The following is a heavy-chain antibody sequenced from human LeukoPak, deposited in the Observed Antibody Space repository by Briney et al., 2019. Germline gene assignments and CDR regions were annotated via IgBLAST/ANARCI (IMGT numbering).Heavy chain of an antibody. Sequence: GGSLRLSCAASGFTFSTYAMTWVRQAPGKGLERVSALSGSGASTFHADSVKGRFTISRDNSKNTLYLQMNSLRDEDTAVYYCARGPKVPAPTYYFDYWGQGILVTVSS. CDR2: LSGSGAST. J-gene: IGHJ4*02. CDR1: GFTFSTYA. CDR3: ARGPKVPAPTYYFDY. V-gene: IGHV3-23*01. D-gene: IGHD2-2*01.